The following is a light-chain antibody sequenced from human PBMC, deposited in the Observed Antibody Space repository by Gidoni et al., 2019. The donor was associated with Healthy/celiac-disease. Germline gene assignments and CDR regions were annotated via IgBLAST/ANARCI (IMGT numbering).Light chain of an antibody. Sequence: DIQMTQSPSTLSASVGDRVTITCRASQSISSWLAWYQQKPGKAPKLLIYKASSLESGVPSRFSGSGSGTELTLTISSLQPDDFATYYCKQYPYTFGQGTKLEIK. CDR1: QSISSW. J-gene: IGKJ2*01. CDR3: KQYPYT. V-gene: IGKV1-5*03. CDR2: KAS.